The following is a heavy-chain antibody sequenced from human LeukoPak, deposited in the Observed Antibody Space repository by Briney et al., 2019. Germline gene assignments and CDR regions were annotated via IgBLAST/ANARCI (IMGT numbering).Heavy chain of an antibody. J-gene: IGHJ5*02. CDR3: ARRYSSSWYVGFFDP. V-gene: IGHV4-59*08. D-gene: IGHD6-13*01. CDR1: GASIRNYY. CDR2: IYYSGST. Sequence: SETLSLTCTVSGASIRNYYWSWLRQSPGKGLEWIGYIYYSGSTNYNPSLESRVAMSVDTSKNQFSLRLRSVTAADTAIYYCARRYSSSWYVGFFDPWGQGTLVTVSS.